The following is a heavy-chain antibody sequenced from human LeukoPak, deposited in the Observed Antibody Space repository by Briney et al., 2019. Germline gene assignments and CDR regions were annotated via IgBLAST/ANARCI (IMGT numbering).Heavy chain of an antibody. V-gene: IGHV3-7*01. Sequence: GGSLRLSCAASEFTFISYWMTWVRQAPGKGLEWVANIKQDGSEKYYVDSVKGRFTISRDNAKNSLYLQMNSLRAEDTAAYYCARADSSIAARLSRSSIFNYYYYMDVWGKGTTVTVSS. J-gene: IGHJ6*03. CDR1: EFTFISYW. CDR3: ARADSSIAARLSRSSIFNYYYYMDV. CDR2: IKQDGSEK. D-gene: IGHD6-6*01.